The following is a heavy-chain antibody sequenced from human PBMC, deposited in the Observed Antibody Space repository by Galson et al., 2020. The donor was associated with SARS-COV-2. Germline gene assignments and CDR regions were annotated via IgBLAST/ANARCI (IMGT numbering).Heavy chain of an antibody. CDR2: IFYTGST. Sequence: SETLSLTCAVSGGSISSGTYYWGWIRQPPGKGLEWIGTIFYTGSTYYNPSLDSRVSISVDTSKNQFSLNLRSVTAADTAVYYCARDGWELDQFDYWGQGTLVTVSS. J-gene: IGHJ4*02. CDR1: GGSISSGTYY. V-gene: IGHV4-39*07. CDR3: ARDGWELDQFDY. D-gene: IGHD1-26*01.